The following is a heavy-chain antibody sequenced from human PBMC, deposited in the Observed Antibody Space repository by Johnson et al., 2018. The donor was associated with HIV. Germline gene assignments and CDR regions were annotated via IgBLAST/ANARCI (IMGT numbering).Heavy chain of an antibody. D-gene: IGHD3-22*01. Sequence: QVHLVESGGGLVQPGGSLRLSCAASGFTFSNYYMSWIRQAPGKGLEWVSYISSSGSTIYSADSVKGRFTISRDNAKNSLYLQMSSLRAEDTAVYYCAREPYYYDSSGYYHAFDIWGQGTMATVSS. V-gene: IGHV3-11*04. CDR2: ISSSGSTI. CDR3: AREPYYYDSSGYYHAFDI. J-gene: IGHJ3*02. CDR1: GFTFSNYY.